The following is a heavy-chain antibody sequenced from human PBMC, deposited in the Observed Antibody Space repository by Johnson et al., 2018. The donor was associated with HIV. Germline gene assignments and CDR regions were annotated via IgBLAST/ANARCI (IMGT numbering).Heavy chain of an antibody. D-gene: IGHD3-22*01. CDR1: GFTFEDYG. CDR2: INWNGRST. J-gene: IGHJ3*02. Sequence: MQLVEYGGSVVRPGGSLRLSCATSGFTFEDYGMSWVRQVPGKGLEWVSGINWNGRSTGYADSVKGRFTISRDNAKNSLYLQMDSLRAEDTALYYCAKDKSGRYYDSSGYSLDDAFDIWGQGTMVTVSS. CDR3: AKDKSGRYYDSSGYSLDDAFDI. V-gene: IGHV3-20*04.